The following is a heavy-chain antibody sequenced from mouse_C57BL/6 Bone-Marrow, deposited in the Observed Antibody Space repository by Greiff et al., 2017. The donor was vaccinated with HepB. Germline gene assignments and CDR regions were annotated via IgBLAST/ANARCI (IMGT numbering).Heavy chain of an antibody. CDR1: GYTFTSYW. CDR3: ARGGYYYGTNWYFDV. CDR2: IDPSDSYT. Sequence: QVQLQQPGAELVRPGTSVKLSCKASGYTFTSYWMHWVKQRPGQGLEWIGVIDPSDSYTNYNQKFKGKATLTVDTSSSTAYMPLSSLTSEDSAVYYCARGGYYYGTNWYFDVWGTGTTVTVSS. J-gene: IGHJ1*03. D-gene: IGHD1-1*01. V-gene: IGHV1-59*01.